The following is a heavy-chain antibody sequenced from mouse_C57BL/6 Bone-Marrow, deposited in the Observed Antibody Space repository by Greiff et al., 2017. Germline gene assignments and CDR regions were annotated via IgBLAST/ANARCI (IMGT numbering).Heavy chain of an antibody. CDR1: GYTFTSYW. D-gene: IGHD2-3*01. V-gene: IGHV1-64*01. J-gene: IGHJ1*03. Sequence: VQLQQPGAELVKPGASVKLSCKASGYTFTSYWMHWVKQRPGQGLEWIGMIHPNSGSTNYNEKFKSKATLTVDKSSSTAYMKLSSLTSEDSAVYYCARRIYDASFDVWGTGTTVTVSS. CDR2: IHPNSGST. CDR3: ARRIYDASFDV.